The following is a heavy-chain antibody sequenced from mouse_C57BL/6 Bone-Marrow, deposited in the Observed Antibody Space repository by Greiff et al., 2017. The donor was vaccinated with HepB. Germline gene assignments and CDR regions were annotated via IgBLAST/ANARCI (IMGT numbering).Heavy chain of an antibody. V-gene: IGHV10-1*01. D-gene: IGHD1-1*01. CDR1: GFSFHTYA. CDR3: VRQNYGSTWFAY. CDR2: IRSKSNNYAT. J-gene: IGHJ3*01. Sequence: EVKLMESGGGLVQPKGSLKLSCAASGFSFHTYAMNWVRQAPGKGLEWVARIRSKSNNYATYYADSVKDRFTISRDDSESMLYLQMNNLKTEDTAMYYCVRQNYGSTWFAYWGQGTLVTVSA.